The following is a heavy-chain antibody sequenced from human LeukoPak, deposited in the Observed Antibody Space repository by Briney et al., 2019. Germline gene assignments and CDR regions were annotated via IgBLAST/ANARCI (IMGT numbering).Heavy chain of an antibody. CDR3: AKDLYDSSGYYIDY. J-gene: IGHJ4*02. CDR1: GFTFSSYA. V-gene: IGHV3-23*01. Sequence: GGSLRLSCAASGFTFSSYAMSWVRQAPGKGLEWVSAISGSGGSTYYADSVKGRFTISRDNSKNTLYLQMNSLGAEDTAVYYCAKDLYDSSGYYIDYWGQGTLVTVSS. D-gene: IGHD3-22*01. CDR2: ISGSGGST.